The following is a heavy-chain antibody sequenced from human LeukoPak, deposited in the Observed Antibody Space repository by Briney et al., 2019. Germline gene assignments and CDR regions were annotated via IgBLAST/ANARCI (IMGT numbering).Heavy chain of an antibody. D-gene: IGHD3-22*01. CDR3: AKVPYYYDSSGSLAFDI. J-gene: IGHJ3*02. CDR2: IWYDGSNK. Sequence: PGGSLRLSCAASGFTFSSYGMHWVRQAPGKGLEWVAVIWYDGSNKYYADSVKGRFTISIDNSKNTLYLQMNSLRAEDTAVCYCAKVPYYYDSSGSLAFDIWGQGTMVTVSS. V-gene: IGHV3-33*06. CDR1: GFTFSSYG.